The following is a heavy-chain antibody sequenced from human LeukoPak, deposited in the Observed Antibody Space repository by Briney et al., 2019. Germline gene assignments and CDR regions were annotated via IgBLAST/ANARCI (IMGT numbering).Heavy chain of an antibody. V-gene: IGHV3-23*01. J-gene: IGHJ1*01. Sequence: GGSLRLSCAASGFTFSSCAMSWVRQAPGKGLEWVSAISGSGGSTYYADSVKGRFTISRDNSKNTLYLQMNSLRAEDTAVYYCAKLSSFVYFQHWGQGTLVTVSS. CDR2: ISGSGGST. D-gene: IGHD6-13*01. CDR1: GFTFSSCA. CDR3: AKLSSFVYFQH.